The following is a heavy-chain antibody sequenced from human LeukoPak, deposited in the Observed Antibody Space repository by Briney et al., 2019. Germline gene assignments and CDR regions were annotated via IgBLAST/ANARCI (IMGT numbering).Heavy chain of an antibody. CDR1: GFTFSSYD. CDR3: ARDPYRHIVVVVAATRGFFY. V-gene: IGHV3-23*01. D-gene: IGHD2-15*01. J-gene: IGHJ4*02. Sequence: GGSLRLSCAASGFTFSSYDMNWVRQAPGKGLEWVSTITDSGRGTYYADSVKGRFTISRDNSKNTLYLQMNSLRAEDTAVYYCARDPYRHIVVVVAATRGFFYWGQGTLVTVSS. CDR2: ITDSGRGT.